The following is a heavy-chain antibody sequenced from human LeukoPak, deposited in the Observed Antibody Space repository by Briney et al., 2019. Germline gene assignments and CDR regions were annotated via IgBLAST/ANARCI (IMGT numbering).Heavy chain of an antibody. V-gene: IGHV3-66*03. D-gene: IGHD3-9*01. CDR1: GFSVSNYY. CDR2: IRDSGET. J-gene: IGHJ4*02. Sequence: PGGSLRLSCAGSGFSVSNYYMSWVRQAPGKGLEWVSLIRDSGETFYADSVKGRFTISRDNSKNTLYLQMNSLRAEDTAVYYCARDRRTAIKYYFDYWGQGTLVTVSS. CDR3: ARDRRTAIKYYFDY.